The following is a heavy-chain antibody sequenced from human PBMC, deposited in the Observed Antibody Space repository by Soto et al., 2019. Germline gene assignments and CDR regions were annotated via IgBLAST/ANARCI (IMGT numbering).Heavy chain of an antibody. D-gene: IGHD3-10*01. Sequence: QVQLVQSGAEVKKPGASVKVSCRASGYTFTTYVMHWVRQAPGQRLEGMGWINAGNDNTKYSQKFQGRVTITRDTSASTVYMELSSLSSEDTAVYYCARVAHYYYGMDVWGQGTTVTVFS. V-gene: IGHV1-3*01. J-gene: IGHJ6*02. CDR2: INAGNDNT. CDR3: ARVAHYYYGMDV. CDR1: GYTFTTYV.